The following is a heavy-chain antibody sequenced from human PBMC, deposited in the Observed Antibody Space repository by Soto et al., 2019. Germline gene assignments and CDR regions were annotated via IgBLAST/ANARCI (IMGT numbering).Heavy chain of an antibody. J-gene: IGHJ4*02. CDR3: ARDGKGWLQLRYDY. V-gene: IGHV1-18*04. Sequence: ASVKVSCKASGYTFTSYGISWVRQAPGQGLEWMGWISAYNGNTNYAQKLQGRVTMTTDTSTSTAYMELRSPRSDDTAVYYCARDGKGWLQLRYDYWGQGTLVTVSS. CDR1: GYTFTSYG. CDR2: ISAYNGNT. D-gene: IGHD5-12*01.